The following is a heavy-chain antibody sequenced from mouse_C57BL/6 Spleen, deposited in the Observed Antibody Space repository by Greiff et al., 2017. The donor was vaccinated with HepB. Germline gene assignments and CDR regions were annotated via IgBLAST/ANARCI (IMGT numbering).Heavy chain of an antibody. CDR1: GFTFSDYG. CDR3: ARHRTGFAY. J-gene: IGHJ3*01. CDR2: ISNLAYSI. Sequence: EVKLVESGGGLVQPGGSLKLSCAASGFTFSDYGMAWVRQAPRKGPEWVAFISNLAYSIYYADTVTGRFTISREKAKNTLYLEMSSLRSEDTAMYYCARHRTGFAYWGQGTLVTVSA. V-gene: IGHV5-15*01.